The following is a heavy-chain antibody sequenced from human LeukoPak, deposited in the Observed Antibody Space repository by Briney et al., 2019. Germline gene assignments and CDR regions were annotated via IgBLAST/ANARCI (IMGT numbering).Heavy chain of an antibody. CDR3: ARAAPVGGVRFDY. Sequence: PSETLSLTCTFSGVSISTYYWSWIRQPPGKGLEWIGSISTTGATRSHPSLKSRVTISVDTSKNQFPLKLSSVTAADTAVYYCARAAPVGGVRFDYWGQGTLVTVSS. CDR1: GVSISTYY. J-gene: IGHJ4*02. V-gene: IGHV4-4*09. D-gene: IGHD3-16*01. CDR2: ISTTGAT.